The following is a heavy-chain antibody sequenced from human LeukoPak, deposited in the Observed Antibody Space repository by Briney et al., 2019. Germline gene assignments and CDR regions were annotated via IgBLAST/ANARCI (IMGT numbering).Heavy chain of an antibody. Sequence: PGRSLRLSCVASGFIFSNYGMHWVRQAPGKGMDWVAVISNDGSKKDYADSVKGRFTISRDNSKNTVYVQMNSLRAEDTALYYCAQEAYYDKSAYLDHWGQGTLVTVSS. J-gene: IGHJ4*02. CDR1: GFIFSNYG. V-gene: IGHV3-30*18. D-gene: IGHD3-16*01. CDR3: AQEAYYDKSAYLDH. CDR2: ISNDGSKK.